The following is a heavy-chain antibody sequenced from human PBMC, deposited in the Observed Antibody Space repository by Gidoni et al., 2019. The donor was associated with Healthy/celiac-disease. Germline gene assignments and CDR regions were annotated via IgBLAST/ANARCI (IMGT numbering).Heavy chain of an antibody. J-gene: IGHJ4*02. CDR1: GFTLRSSG. V-gene: IGHV3-30*18. CDR3: AKDGAFWYDYVWGSYPDY. CDR2: ISYDGSNK. Sequence: QVQLVESGGGVVQPGRSLSLSCAASGFTLRSSGMHWVRQAPGKGLEWVAVISYDGSNKYYADSVKGRFTISRDNSKNTLYLQMNSLRAEDTAVYYCAKDGAFWYDYVWGSYPDYWGQGTLVTVSS. D-gene: IGHD3-16*02.